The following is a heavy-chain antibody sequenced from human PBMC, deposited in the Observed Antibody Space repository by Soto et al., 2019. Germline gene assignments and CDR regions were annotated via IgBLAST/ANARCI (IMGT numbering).Heavy chain of an antibody. CDR1: GYTFTGYV. J-gene: IGHJ4*02. V-gene: IGHV1-3*01. CDR2: INSGNGNT. Sequence: SVKVSCKTSGYTFTGYVVDWVRQAPGQGLEWMGWINSGNGNTKYSEKFQGRVTITRDTSASTAYMELNSLTSEDTAVYYCARGLTIFGVVIGYWGQGTLITVSS. CDR3: ARGLTIFGVVIGY. D-gene: IGHD3-3*01.